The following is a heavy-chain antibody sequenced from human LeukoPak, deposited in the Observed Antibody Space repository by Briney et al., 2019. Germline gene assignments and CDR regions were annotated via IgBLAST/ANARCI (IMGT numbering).Heavy chain of an antibody. CDR1: GGSISSYY. J-gene: IGHJ4*02. CDR2: IYYSGST. D-gene: IGHD3-3*01. CDR3: ARAGVVILFDY. V-gene: IGHV4-59*01. Sequence: SETLSLTCTVSGGSISSYYWSWIRQPPGEALEWIGYIYYSGSTNYNPSLKSRVTISVDTSKNQFSLKLSSVTAADTAVYYCARAGVVILFDYWGQGTLVTVSS.